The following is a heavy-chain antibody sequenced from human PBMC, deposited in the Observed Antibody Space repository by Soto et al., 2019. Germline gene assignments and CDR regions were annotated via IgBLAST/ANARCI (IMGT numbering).Heavy chain of an antibody. CDR3: AHIVVAGLGYYFDY. J-gene: IGHJ4*02. V-gene: IGHV2-5*02. D-gene: IGHD6-19*01. Sequence: QITLKESGPTLVKPTQTLTLTCTFSGFSLSSTRMAVGWIRQPPGKALEWLALIYWDDDKRYSPFLKSRLTITQDNSQRQVVLTMSNMDPVDTARYYCAHIVVAGLGYYFDYWGQGTLVTVSS. CDR2: IYWDDDK. CDR1: GFSLSSTRMA.